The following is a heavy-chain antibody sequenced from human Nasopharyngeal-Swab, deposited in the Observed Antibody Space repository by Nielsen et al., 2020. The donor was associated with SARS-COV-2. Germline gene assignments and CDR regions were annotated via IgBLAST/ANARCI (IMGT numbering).Heavy chain of an antibody. V-gene: IGHV1-69*13. CDR3: ARDLSPGYYYYYMDV. J-gene: IGHJ6*03. Sequence: SVKVSCKASGGTFSSYAISWVRQAPGQGLEWMGGIIPIFGTANYAQKFQGRVTITADESTGTAYMELSSLRSEDTAVYYCARDLSPGYYYYYMDVWGKGTTVTVSS. D-gene: IGHD3-10*01. CDR2: IIPIFGTA. CDR1: GGTFSSYA.